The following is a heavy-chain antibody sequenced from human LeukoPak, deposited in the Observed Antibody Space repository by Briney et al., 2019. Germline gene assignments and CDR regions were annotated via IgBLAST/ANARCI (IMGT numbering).Heavy chain of an antibody. J-gene: IGHJ6*02. Sequence: GGSLRLSCSASGFTFSDHAMSWVRQAPGKGLEWVGFIRSKAYGGTTEYAASVKGRFTITRDDLTSIAYLQMRSLRTEDTAMYFCTRGPIQLWPYSGMGVWGQGTTVIVSS. V-gene: IGHV3-49*04. CDR2: IRSKAYGGTT. CDR3: TRGPIQLWPYSGMGV. CDR1: GFTFSDHA. D-gene: IGHD5-18*01.